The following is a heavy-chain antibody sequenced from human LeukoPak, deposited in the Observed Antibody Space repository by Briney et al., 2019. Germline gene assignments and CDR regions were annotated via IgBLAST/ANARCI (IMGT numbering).Heavy chain of an antibody. D-gene: IGHD4-11*01. CDR2: IYYSGST. V-gene: IGHV4-59*12. J-gene: IGHJ3*02. Sequence: SETLSLTCTVSGGSISSYYWSWIRQPPGKGLEWIAYIYYSGSTSYNPSLKSRVTISVDTSKNQFSLKLSSVTAADTAVYYCARDSRYSDYLIGGVFNIWGQGTMVTVSS. CDR1: GGSISSYY. CDR3: ARDSRYSDYLIGGVFNI.